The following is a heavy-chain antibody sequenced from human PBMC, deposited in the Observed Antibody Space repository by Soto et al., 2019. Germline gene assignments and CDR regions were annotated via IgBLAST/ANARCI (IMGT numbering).Heavy chain of an antibody. V-gene: IGHV3-33*01. Sequence: QVQLVESGGGVVKPGRSLRLSCAASGFTFSSYGMHWVRQAPGKGLEGVAVIWYDGSNKYYADSVKGRFTISRDNSKNTLYLQMNSLRAEDTAVYYCARDCGLRFLEWFGDVWGKGTTVTVSS. D-gene: IGHD3-3*01. CDR3: ARDCGLRFLEWFGDV. J-gene: IGHJ6*04. CDR1: GFTFSSYG. CDR2: IWYDGSNK.